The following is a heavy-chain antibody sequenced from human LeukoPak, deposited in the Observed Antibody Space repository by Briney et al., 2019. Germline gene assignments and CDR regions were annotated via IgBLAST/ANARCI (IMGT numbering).Heavy chain of an antibody. CDR1: GFTFSSYS. CDR2: ISSSSSYI. D-gene: IGHD3-22*01. V-gene: IGHV3-21*01. CDR3: ARVGGYYYDSSGFEELYFDY. Sequence: GGSLRLSCAASGFTFSSYSMNWVRQAPGKGLEWVSSISSSSSYIYYADSVKGRFTISRDNAKNSLYLQMNSLRAEDTAVYYCARVGGYYYDSSGFEELYFDYWGQGTLVTVSS. J-gene: IGHJ4*02.